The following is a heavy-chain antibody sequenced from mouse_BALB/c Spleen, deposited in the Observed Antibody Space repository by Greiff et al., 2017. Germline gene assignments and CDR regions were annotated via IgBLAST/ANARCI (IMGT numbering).Heavy chain of an antibody. CDR2: IWAGGST. J-gene: IGHJ4*01. D-gene: IGHD4-1*01. Sequence: QVHVKQSGPGLVAPSQSLSITCTVSGFSLTSYGVHWVRQPPGKGLEWLGVIWAGGSTNYNSALMSRLSISKDNSKSQVFLKMNSLQTDDTAMYYCARHWDYAMDYWGQGTSVTVSS. V-gene: IGHV2-9*02. CDR3: ARHWDYAMDY. CDR1: GFSLTSYG.